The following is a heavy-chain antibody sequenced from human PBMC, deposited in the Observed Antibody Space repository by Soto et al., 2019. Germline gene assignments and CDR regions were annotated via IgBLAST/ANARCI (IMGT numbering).Heavy chain of an antibody. Sequence: QVQLVQSGAEVKKPGASVKVSCKASGYTFTSYGISWVRQAPGQGLEWMGWISAYNGNTNYAQKLQGRVTITTDTSTSTAYLERRSLRSDDTAVYYCARRSLADIAVAARYWGQGTLVTVSS. V-gene: IGHV1-18*01. CDR2: ISAYNGNT. J-gene: IGHJ4*02. D-gene: IGHD6-19*01. CDR3: ARRSLADIAVAARY. CDR1: GYTFTSYG.